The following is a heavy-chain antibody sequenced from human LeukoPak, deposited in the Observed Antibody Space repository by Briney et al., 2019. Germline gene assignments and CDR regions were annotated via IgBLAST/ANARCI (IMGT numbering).Heavy chain of an antibody. V-gene: IGHV4-34*01. D-gene: IGHD5-24*01. CDR1: GGTFSGYY. CDR3: ARRSSKRFNWYFDL. CDR2: INHSGST. Sequence: SETLSLSCAVYGGTFSGYYWSWIRQPPGKGLEWIGEINHSGSTNYNPSLKSRVTISVDTSKNQFSLKLSSVTAADTAVYYCARRSSKRFNWYFDLWGRGTLVTVSS. J-gene: IGHJ2*01.